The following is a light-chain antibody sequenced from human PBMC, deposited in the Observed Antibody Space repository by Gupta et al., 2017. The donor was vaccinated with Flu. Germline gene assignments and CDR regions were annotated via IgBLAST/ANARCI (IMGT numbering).Light chain of an antibody. CDR3: QAWDSGVV. J-gene: IGLJ3*02. V-gene: IGLV3-1*01. CDR1: KLGDTY. CDR2: QEK. Sequence: VAPGQTATITCSGDKLGDTYASWYQQKPGQSPILVIYQEKKRPSGIPERFSGSNSGNTATLTISGTQAMDEADYYCQAWDSGVVFGGGTKLTVL.